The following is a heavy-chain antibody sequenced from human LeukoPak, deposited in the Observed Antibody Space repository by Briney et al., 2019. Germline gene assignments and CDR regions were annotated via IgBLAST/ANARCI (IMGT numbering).Heavy chain of an antibody. Sequence: PGGSLRLSCAASGFTFSSYAMHWVRQAPGKGLEWVAVISYDGSNKYYADSVKGRFTISRDNSKNTLFLQMNSLRPEDTAVYYCARGAYDSSGYYRLGYWGQGTLVTVSS. CDR1: GFTFSSYA. CDR3: ARGAYDSSGYYRLGY. D-gene: IGHD3-22*01. V-gene: IGHV3-30*04. J-gene: IGHJ4*02. CDR2: ISYDGSNK.